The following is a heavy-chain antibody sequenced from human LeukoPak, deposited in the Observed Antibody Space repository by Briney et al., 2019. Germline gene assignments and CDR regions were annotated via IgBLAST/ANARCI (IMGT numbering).Heavy chain of an antibody. V-gene: IGHV1-2*02. CDR2: INPNTGGT. Sequence: GASVKVSCKASGYTFTSYGISWVRQAPGQGLEWMGWINPNTGGTNYAQKFQGRVTMTRDTSISAAYMELSRLRSDDTAVYYCARGLQYYFDYWGQGTLVTVSS. CDR1: GYTFTSYG. CDR3: ARGLQYYFDY. D-gene: IGHD4-11*01. J-gene: IGHJ4*02.